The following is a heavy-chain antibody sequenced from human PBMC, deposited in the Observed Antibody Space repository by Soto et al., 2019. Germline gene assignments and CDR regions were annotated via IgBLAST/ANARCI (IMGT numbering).Heavy chain of an antibody. CDR3: ARIYYFYYYINV. CDR2: ISYSGST. Sequence: SETLSLTCTVFDGSISSSTYYWGWIRQPPGKGLEWIGSISYSGSTYYNPSLKSRVTISVDTSKSQFSLKLSSVTAADTAMYYCARIYYFYYYINVWGKGTTVTLSS. J-gene: IGHJ6*03. V-gene: IGHV4-39*01. CDR1: DGSISSSTYY.